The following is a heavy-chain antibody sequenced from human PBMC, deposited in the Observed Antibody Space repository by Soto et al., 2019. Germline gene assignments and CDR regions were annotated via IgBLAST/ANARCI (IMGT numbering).Heavy chain of an antibody. CDR3: ARYLHRICTSGGCNHGYYYYSRDV. J-gene: IGHJ6*01. CDR1: GYTFTTYG. Sequence: SVKVSCKASGYTFTTYGINWVRQAPGQGLEWMGWISAYNGDTNYAQDLQGRVTMTTDTFTTTAYMELRTLRSDDAAVYYCARYLHRICTSGGCNHGYYYYSRDVCGQGAKVTVS. V-gene: IGHV1-18*01. D-gene: IGHD2-8*01. CDR2: ISAYNGDT.